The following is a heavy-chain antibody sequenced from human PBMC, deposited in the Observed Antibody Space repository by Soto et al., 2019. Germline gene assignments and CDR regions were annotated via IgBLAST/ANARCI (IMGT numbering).Heavy chain of an antibody. V-gene: IGHV3-7*03. Sequence: EVQLVEYGGDLVQPGGSLRLSCEASGFSFSSYWMTWVSQAPGKRLEYVAIIRQDGSEKKYVDSVMGRFTISRDNAKTSSYLQINSLRDEDTAVYYCMPTTRDRPFDYWGQGPLVTVSS. CDR2: IRQDGSEK. CDR1: GFSFSSYW. CDR3: MPTTRDRPFDY. J-gene: IGHJ4*02. D-gene: IGHD1-1*01.